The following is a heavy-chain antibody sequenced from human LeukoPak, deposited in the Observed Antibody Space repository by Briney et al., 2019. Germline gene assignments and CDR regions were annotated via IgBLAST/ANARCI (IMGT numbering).Heavy chain of an antibody. Sequence: SETLSLTCAVYGGSFRGYYGSWIRRPPGKGLEGIGEFIHSGSTNYNPSLRSRVTISVDTSKNQFSLKLSSVTAADTAVYYCARGSSITMVRGLRYYFDYWGQGTLVTVSS. J-gene: IGHJ4*02. V-gene: IGHV4-34*01. CDR1: GGSFRGYY. CDR2: FIHSGST. D-gene: IGHD3-10*01. CDR3: ARGSSITMVRGLRYYFDY.